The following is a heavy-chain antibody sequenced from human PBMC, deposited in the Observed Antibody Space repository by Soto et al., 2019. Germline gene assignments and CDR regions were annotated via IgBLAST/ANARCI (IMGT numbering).Heavy chain of an antibody. Sequence: SETLSLTCDVSGDSISTSSYYWGWIRQPPGKGLEWIASIYYSGATYYNPSLQSRVTISVDTSNNRFSLTLSSLTAADTAVYFCARLAYSGYLQTWGQGSPVTVSS. CDR2: IYYSGAT. J-gene: IGHJ1*01. V-gene: IGHV4-39*02. CDR1: GDSISTSSYY. D-gene: IGHD1-26*01. CDR3: ARLAYSGYLQT.